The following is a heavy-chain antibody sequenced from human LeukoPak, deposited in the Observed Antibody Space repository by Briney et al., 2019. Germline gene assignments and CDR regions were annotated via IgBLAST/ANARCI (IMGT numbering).Heavy chain of an antibody. CDR1: GFTFSSYA. D-gene: IGHD4-17*01. CDR3: AKERDGDYVRYTHY. V-gene: IGHV3-23*01. J-gene: IGHJ4*02. Sequence: GGSLRLACAASGFTFSSYAMSWVRQAPGKGLEWVSSISASGGATYSADSVKGRFTLSRDNSKNTLYLQMNSLKADDTAVYHCAKERDGDYVRYTHYWGQGTLVTVSS. CDR2: ISASGGAT.